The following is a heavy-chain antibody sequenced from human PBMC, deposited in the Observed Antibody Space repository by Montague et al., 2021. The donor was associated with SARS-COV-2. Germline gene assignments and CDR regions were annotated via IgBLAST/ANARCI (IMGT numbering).Heavy chain of an antibody. D-gene: IGHD5-18*01. J-gene: IGHJ4*02. V-gene: IGHV3-30-3*01. CDR3: ARDQGGYSYNDH. Sequence: SLRLSCAASGFTFTSYAMHWVRQAPGKGLEWVAVISFDGTNKYYTDSVKGRFTISRDNSKNTLYLQMHSVRPEDTAVYYCARDQGGYSYNDHWGQGTLVTVSS. CDR1: GFTFTSYA. CDR2: ISFDGTNK.